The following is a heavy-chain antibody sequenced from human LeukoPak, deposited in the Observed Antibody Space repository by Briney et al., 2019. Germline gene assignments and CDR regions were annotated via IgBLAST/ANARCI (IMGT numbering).Heavy chain of an antibody. CDR1: GFTFTNYA. D-gene: IGHD6-13*01. J-gene: IGHJ4*02. CDR3: ARVRIGSSWYFDY. V-gene: IGHV3-48*01. Sequence: PGGSLRLSCVASGFTFTNYAMNWVRQAPGKGLEWVSYISSSSSTIYYADSVKGRFTISRDNAKNSLYLQMNSLRAEDTAVYYCARVRIGSSWYFDYWGQGTLVTVSS. CDR2: ISSSSSTI.